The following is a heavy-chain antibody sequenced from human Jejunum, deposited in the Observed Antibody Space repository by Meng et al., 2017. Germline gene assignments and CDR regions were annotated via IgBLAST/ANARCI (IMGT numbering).Heavy chain of an antibody. J-gene: IGHJ4*02. D-gene: IGHD5-18*01. CDR2: INPNSGDT. CDR3: ARADGYTYASYIVAYRIDV. V-gene: IGHV1-2*02. CDR1: SYFFTGYY. Sequence: ASVKVSCKASSYFFTGYYMHWVRQAPGQGREWRGWINPNSGDTTYAQKFQGRVIMTRDTSISTAYVEVSRLTSDDTAVYYCARADGYTYASYIVAYRIDVWGQGTLVTVSS.